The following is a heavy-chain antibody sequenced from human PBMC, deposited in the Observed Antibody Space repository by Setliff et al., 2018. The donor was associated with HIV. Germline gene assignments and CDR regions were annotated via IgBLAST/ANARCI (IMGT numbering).Heavy chain of an antibody. CDR3: VIGSAARPFDY. J-gene: IGHJ4*02. V-gene: IGHV1-24*01. Sequence: GASVKVSCKASGYTFTGYYMHWVRQAPGQGLEWMGGLDPKDGKTMYAQKFQGRVTMTEDTSTDTAHMELRSLRSEDTAVYYCVIGSAARPFDYWGQGTLVTVSS. D-gene: IGHD6-6*01. CDR2: LDPKDGKT. CDR1: GYTFTGYY.